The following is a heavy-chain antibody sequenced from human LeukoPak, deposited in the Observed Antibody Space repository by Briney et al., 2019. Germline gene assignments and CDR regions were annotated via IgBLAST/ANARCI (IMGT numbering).Heavy chain of an antibody. D-gene: IGHD5-18*01. Sequence: AGGSLRLSCAASGFTFSNYGMSWVRQAPGKGLEWVSGISGSGGSTYYTDSVKGRFTISRDNSKNTLYLQMNSLRAEDTAVYYCAKAVDTAMVSITYWGQGTLVTVSS. J-gene: IGHJ4*02. CDR2: ISGSGGST. CDR1: GFTFSNYG. CDR3: AKAVDTAMVSITY. V-gene: IGHV3-23*01.